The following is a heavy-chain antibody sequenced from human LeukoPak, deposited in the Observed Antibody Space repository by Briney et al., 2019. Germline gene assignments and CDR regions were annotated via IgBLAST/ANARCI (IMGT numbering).Heavy chain of an antibody. Sequence: ASVKVSCKASGGTFSSYATSWVRQAPGQGLEWMGGIIPIFGTANYAQKFQGRVTITTDESTSTAYMELSSLRSEDTAVYYCARATKTSKYCSGGSCYYHYMDVWGKGTTVTVSS. V-gene: IGHV1-69*05. J-gene: IGHJ6*03. CDR1: GGTFSSYA. CDR3: ARATKTSKYCSGGSCYYHYMDV. CDR2: IIPIFGTA. D-gene: IGHD2-15*01.